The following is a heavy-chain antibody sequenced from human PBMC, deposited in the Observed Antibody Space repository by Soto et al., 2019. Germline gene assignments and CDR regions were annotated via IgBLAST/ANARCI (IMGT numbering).Heavy chain of an antibody. CDR1: GFAISTYT. J-gene: IGHJ3*02. Sequence: EVQLVESGGGLVQPGGSLRLSCAASGFAISTYTMNWVRQAPGKGLEWVSYISSSSSSSSSTIYYADSVRGRFTISRDSAKNSIFLQMDSLRAEDTAVYYCAGAFDMWGQGTMVTVSS. CDR2: ISSSSSSSSSTI. V-gene: IGHV3-48*01. CDR3: AGAFDM.